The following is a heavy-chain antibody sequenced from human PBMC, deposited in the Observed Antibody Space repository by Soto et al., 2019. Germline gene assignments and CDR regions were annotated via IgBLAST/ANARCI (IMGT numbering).Heavy chain of an antibody. D-gene: IGHD6-6*01. Sequence: GASVKVASTSSGYTFTIYAIPGVRKAPGQRLEWMGWINAGNGNTKYSQKFQGRVTITRDTSASTAYMELSSLRSEDTAVYYCARGLVVRAARPDYYYGMDVWGQGTTVTVSS. CDR1: GYTFTIYA. J-gene: IGHJ6*02. CDR3: ARGLVVRAARPDYYYGMDV. V-gene: IGHV1-3*01. CDR2: INAGNGNT.